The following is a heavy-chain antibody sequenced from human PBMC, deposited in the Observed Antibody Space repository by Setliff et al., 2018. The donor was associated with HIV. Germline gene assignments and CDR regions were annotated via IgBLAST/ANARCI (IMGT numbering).Heavy chain of an antibody. V-gene: IGHV3-23*01. CDR1: GFTFEYYA. D-gene: IGHD3-3*01. Sequence: GGSLRLSCAASGFTFEYYAMTWVRQAPGKGLEWVSGIRGSGDSTYYAPAVKGRFTISRDNLKNILYLQMNNLRAEDTALYFCAQDYTATFWEYNWFDPWGQGTLVTVSS. CDR3: AQDYTATFWEYNWFDP. CDR2: IRGSGDST. J-gene: IGHJ5*02.